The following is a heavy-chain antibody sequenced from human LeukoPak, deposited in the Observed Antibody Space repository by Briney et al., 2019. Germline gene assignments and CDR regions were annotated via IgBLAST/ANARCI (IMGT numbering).Heavy chain of an antibody. CDR1: GYTFTSYG. J-gene: IGHJ4*02. CDR3: ARDGGSGYYGYFDY. CDR2: INPSGGST. D-gene: IGHD3-22*01. V-gene: IGHV1-46*01. Sequence: ASVKVSCKASGYTFTSYGISWVRQAPGQGLEWMGIINPSGGSTSYAQKFQGRVTMTRDMSTSTVYMELSSLRSEDTAVYYCARDGGSGYYGYFDYWGQGTLVTVSS.